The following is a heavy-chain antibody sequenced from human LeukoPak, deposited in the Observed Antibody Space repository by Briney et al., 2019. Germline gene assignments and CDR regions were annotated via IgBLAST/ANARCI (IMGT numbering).Heavy chain of an antibody. CDR2: ISVYSDNT. CDR1: GYTFTSYG. V-gene: IGHV1-18*01. Sequence: ASVKVSCKASGYTFTSYGVGWVRQAPGQGLEWMGWISVYSDNTNYAQKLQGRVTMTTDTYASTAYMELRSLRADDTAVYYCARAGSIAAGYNYYYYGMDVWGQGTTVTVSS. D-gene: IGHD6-6*01. CDR3: ARAGSIAAGYNYYYYGMDV. J-gene: IGHJ6*02.